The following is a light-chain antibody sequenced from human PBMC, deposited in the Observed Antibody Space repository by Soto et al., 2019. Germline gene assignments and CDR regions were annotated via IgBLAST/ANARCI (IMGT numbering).Light chain of an antibody. Sequence: EVVLTQSPATLSLSPGERVTLSGRASQSIRTSLAWYQQKPGQAPRLVIFDASNRANGVPARFGGSGSGTDFTLTINSLEPEDFAVYYCQQRNVWPPITFGQGTRLEIK. J-gene: IGKJ5*01. CDR1: QSIRTS. CDR3: QQRNVWPPIT. CDR2: DAS. V-gene: IGKV3-11*01.